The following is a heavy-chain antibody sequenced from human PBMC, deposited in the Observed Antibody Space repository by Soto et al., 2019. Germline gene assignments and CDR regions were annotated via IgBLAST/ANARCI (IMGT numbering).Heavy chain of an antibody. CDR2: IYYSGST. CDR1: GGSISSYY. D-gene: IGHD3-10*01. CDR3: ARQDPQKTYDYCSGFHPFDP. Sequence: SETLSLTCTVSGGSISSYYWSWIRQPPGKGLEWIGYIYYSGSTNYNPSLKSRVTISVDTSKNQFSLKLSSVTAADTAVYYCARQDPQKTYDYCSGFHPFDPWGQGTLVTVSS. V-gene: IGHV4-59*08. J-gene: IGHJ5*02.